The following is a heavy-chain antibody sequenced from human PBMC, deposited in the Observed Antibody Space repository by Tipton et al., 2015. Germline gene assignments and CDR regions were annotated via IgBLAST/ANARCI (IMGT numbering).Heavy chain of an antibody. CDR3: ARGGAGYYYDSVGYLS. Sequence: TLSHTCSVSGGSVTSNNYFWSWIRQPPGKGLEWIGYIFHSGSTSYNPSLRSRVFISIDTSKNQFSLKLNSVTAADTAVYYCARGGAGYYYDSVGYLSWGQGTLVTVSS. V-gene: IGHV4-61*01. D-gene: IGHD3-22*01. CDR2: IFHSGST. J-gene: IGHJ5*02. CDR1: GGSVTSNNYF.